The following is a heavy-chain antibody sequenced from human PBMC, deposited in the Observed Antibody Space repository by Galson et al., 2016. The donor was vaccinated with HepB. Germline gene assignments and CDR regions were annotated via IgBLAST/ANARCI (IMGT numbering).Heavy chain of an antibody. V-gene: IGHV3-30*04. CDR3: ATSNYCSKRCAAFDP. D-gene: IGHD2-2*01. Sequence: SLRLSCAASGFTFSSYKMHWVRQAPGKGLDWVAVILYDGSDKYYADSVKGRFTISRDNAKNSLYLQMSSLRAEDTAVYYCATSNYCSKRCAAFDPWGQGTLVTVSS. J-gene: IGHJ5*02. CDR1: GFTFSSYK. CDR2: ILYDGSDK.